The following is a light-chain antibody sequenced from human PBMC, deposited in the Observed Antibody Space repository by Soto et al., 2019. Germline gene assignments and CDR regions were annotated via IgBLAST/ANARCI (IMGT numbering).Light chain of an antibody. Sequence: QSVLTQPASVSGSPGQSITISCTGTSSDVGYHNGVSWYQQHPGKVPKLMIYELSNRPSGVCNRFPGSKSVNTDSLTISGLQADDEADYYCSSKTSISTDVFGTGTKLTVL. CDR1: SSDVGYHNG. CDR2: ELS. CDR3: SSKTSISTDV. J-gene: IGLJ1*01. V-gene: IGLV2-14*01.